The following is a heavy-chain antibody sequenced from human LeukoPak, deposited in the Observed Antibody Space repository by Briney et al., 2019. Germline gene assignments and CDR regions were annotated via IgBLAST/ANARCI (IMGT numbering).Heavy chain of an antibody. J-gene: IGHJ5*02. CDR2: LYHSGST. D-gene: IGHD2-2*02. CDR3: ARECSSTTCYTRSFDP. Sequence: PSETLSLTCIVSGYSISSGYYWGWIRQPPGKRLEWIGNLYHSGSTYYNPSLRSRATISGDTSKNQFSLSLSSVTAADTAVYYCARECSSTTCYTRSFDPWGQGTLVTVSS. V-gene: IGHV4-38-2*02. CDR1: GYSISSGYY.